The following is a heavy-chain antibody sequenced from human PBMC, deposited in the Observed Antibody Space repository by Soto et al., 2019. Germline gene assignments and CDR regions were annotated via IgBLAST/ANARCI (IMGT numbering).Heavy chain of an antibody. J-gene: IGHJ4*02. CDR2: IMQDGSEK. V-gene: IGHV3-7*01. Sequence: GGSLRLSCTASGFTFGTYWMSWVRQAPGKGLEWVANIMQDGSEKQYVDSVKGRFTISRDNAESSLYLQMNSLRAEDTAVYYCARDYRADWGPGTLVTVSS. CDR3: ARDYRAD. CDR1: GFTFGTYW. D-gene: IGHD1-26*01.